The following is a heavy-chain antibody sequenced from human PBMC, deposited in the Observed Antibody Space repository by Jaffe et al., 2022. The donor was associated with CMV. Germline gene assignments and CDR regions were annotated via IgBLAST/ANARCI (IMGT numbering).Heavy chain of an antibody. CDR2: IYYSGST. CDR3: ARQRRRAAAGPYYFDY. J-gene: IGHJ4*02. D-gene: IGHD6-13*01. CDR1: GGSISSSSYY. V-gene: IGHV4-39*01. Sequence: QLQLQESGPGLVKPSETLSLTCTVSGGSISSSSYYWGWIRQPPGKGLEWIGSIYYSGSTYYNPSLKSRVTISVDTSKNQFSLKLSSVTAADTAVYYCARQRRRAAAGPYYFDYWGQGTLVTVSS.